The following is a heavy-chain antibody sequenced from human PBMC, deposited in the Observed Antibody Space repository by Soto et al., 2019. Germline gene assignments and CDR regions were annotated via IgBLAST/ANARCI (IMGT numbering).Heavy chain of an antibody. V-gene: IGHV3-15*07. D-gene: IGHD2-15*01. CDR1: GFSVTNAW. CDR2: VYTSAEGGAT. Sequence: EVQLVDSGGGLVKPGGSLRLSCAASGFSVTNAWMNWVRQAPGKGLEWVGRVYTSAEGGATNYAAPVKGRFTISRDDSKNTVYLQMISLMTEDTAVYYCTTGSVEGFWGQGTTVTVSS. CDR3: TTGSVEGF. J-gene: IGHJ6*02.